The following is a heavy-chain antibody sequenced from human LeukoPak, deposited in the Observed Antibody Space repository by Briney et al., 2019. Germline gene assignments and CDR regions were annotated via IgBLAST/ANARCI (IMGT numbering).Heavy chain of an antibody. CDR2: IKQDGSEK. J-gene: IGHJ4*02. V-gene: IGHV3-7*01. CDR3: AREFYSNLDFDY. CDR1: GFTFSSYA. Sequence: GGSLRLSCAASGFTFSSYAMSWVRQAPGKGLEWVANIKQDGSEKYYVDSVKGRFTISRDNAKNSLYLQMNSLRAEDTAVYYCAREFYSNLDFDYWGQGTLVTVSS. D-gene: IGHD4-11*01.